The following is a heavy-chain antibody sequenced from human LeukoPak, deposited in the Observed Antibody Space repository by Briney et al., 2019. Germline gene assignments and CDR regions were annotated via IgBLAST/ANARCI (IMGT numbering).Heavy chain of an antibody. CDR1: GGSISSYY. CDR2: IYYNGST. CDR3: ARSSSGYYYYYYYGMDV. D-gene: IGHD3-22*01. J-gene: IGHJ6*02. V-gene: IGHV4-59*01. Sequence: SEILSLTCTVSGGSISSYYWSWIRQPPGKGLEWIGYIYYNGSTNYNPSLKSRVTISVGTSKNQFSLKLSSVTAADTAVYYCARSSSGYYYYYYYGMDVWGQGTTVTVSS.